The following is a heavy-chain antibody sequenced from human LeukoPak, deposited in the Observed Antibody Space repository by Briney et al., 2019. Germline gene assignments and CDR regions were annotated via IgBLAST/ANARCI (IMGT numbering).Heavy chain of an antibody. V-gene: IGHV4-34*01. CDR3: ARDQDQNILTGYYNVIGY. J-gene: IGHJ4*02. Sequence: KTSETLSLTCAVYGGSFSGYYWSWIRQPPGKGLEWIGEINHSGSTNYNPSLKSRVTISVDTSKNQFSLKLSSVTAADTAVYYCARDQDQNILTGYYNVIGYWGQGTLVTVSS. CDR1: GGSFSGYY. CDR2: INHSGST. D-gene: IGHD3-9*01.